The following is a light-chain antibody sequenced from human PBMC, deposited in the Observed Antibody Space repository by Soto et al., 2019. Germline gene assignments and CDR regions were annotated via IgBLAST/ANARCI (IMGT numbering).Light chain of an antibody. J-gene: IGLJ1*01. V-gene: IGLV1-44*01. CDR2: NNN. Sequence: QSVLTQPPSASGTPGQRVTISCSGSTSNIGSNTVNWYQQLPGTAPKLLIYNNNERPSGVPDRFSGSKSGNSASLAISGLQSDDEADYYCGAWDDSLNGNYVFGTGTRSPS. CDR3: GAWDDSLNGNYV. CDR1: TSNIGSNT.